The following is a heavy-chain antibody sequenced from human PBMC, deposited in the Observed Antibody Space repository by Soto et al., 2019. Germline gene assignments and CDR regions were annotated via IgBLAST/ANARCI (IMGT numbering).Heavy chain of an antibody. CDR3: ARNLMYSSSWEGWFGP. V-gene: IGHV6-1*01. Sequence: PSQTLSLTCAISGDSVSSNSAAWNWIRQSPSRGLEWLGRTYYRSKWYNDYAVSVKSRITINPDTSKNQFSLQLNSVTPEDTAVYYCARNLMYSSSWEGWFGPWGQGTLVTVSS. J-gene: IGHJ5*02. CDR2: TYYRSKWYN. CDR1: GDSVSSNSAA. D-gene: IGHD6-13*01.